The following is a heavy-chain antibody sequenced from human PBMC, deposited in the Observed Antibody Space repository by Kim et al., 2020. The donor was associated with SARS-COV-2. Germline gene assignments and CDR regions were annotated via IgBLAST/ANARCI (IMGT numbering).Heavy chain of an antibody. CDR3: ARHSVLTSEAAAGTDWFDP. CDR2: IYYSGST. CDR1: GGSISSSSYY. J-gene: IGHJ5*02. V-gene: IGHV4-39*01. Sequence: SETLSLTCTVSGGSISSSSYYWGWIRQPPGKGLEWIGSIYYSGSTYYNPSLKSRVTISVDTSKNQFSLKLSSVTAADTAVYYCARHSVLTSEAAAGTDWFDPWGQGTLVTVSS. D-gene: IGHD6-13*01.